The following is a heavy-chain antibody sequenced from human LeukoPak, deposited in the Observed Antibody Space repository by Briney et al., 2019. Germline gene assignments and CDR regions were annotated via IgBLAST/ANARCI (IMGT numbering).Heavy chain of an antibody. Sequence: GGSLRLSCVGSGFTFSSYWMSWVRQAPGKGLEWVANINQDGSEKYDVDSAKGRFTISRDNAKNSLYLQMNSLRVEDTAMYYCARGGKKGGGDSLHLWGPGTMVTVAS. D-gene: IGHD2-21*01. CDR2: INQDGSEK. V-gene: IGHV3-7*01. CDR3: ARGGKKGGGDSLHL. J-gene: IGHJ3*01. CDR1: GFTFSSYW.